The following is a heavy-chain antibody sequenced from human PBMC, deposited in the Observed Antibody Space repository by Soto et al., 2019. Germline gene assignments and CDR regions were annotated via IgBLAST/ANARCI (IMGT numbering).Heavy chain of an antibody. CDR3: ARDGERRTENYDFWSGPEKYYYYGMDV. V-gene: IGHV3-48*01. D-gene: IGHD3-3*01. J-gene: IGHJ6*02. CDR2: ISSGGSTR. CDR1: GFTFSSYS. Sequence: GGSLRLSCAASGFTFSSYSMNWVRQAPGKGLEWVSYISSGGSTRYYADSVKGRFTISRDNSKSTLYLQMNSLRAEDTAVYYCARDGERRTENYDFWSGPEKYYYYGMDVWGQGTTVTVSS.